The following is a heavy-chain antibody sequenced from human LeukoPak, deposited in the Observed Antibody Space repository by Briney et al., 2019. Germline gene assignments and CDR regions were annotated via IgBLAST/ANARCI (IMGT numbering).Heavy chain of an antibody. CDR1: GGSFSGYY. J-gene: IGHJ3*02. CDR2: INHSGSS. CDR3: ACPAVVAAREDDLDI. Sequence: SATLSLTCAVYGGSFSGYYWSWIRQPPGKGLEWIGEINHSGSSNYDPSLNRRVTISVDPPKTQYSLNLSSVTAADTAVYYCACPAVVAAREDDLDIWGQGTMVSVPS. V-gene: IGHV4-34*01. D-gene: IGHD2-15*01.